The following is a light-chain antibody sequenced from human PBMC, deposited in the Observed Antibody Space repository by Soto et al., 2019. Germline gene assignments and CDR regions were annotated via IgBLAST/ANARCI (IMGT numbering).Light chain of an antibody. J-gene: IGKJ5*01. V-gene: IGKV3-11*01. CDR3: QQRHMWPIT. Sequence: EVVLTQSPVTLSLSPGERATLSCRASQSFRGLLAWYQQKPGQAPRLLIYDAYNRATGIPPRFSGSGSGTDLTLTISSLEPEDSAVYYCQQRHMWPITFGLGTRLEIK. CDR2: DAY. CDR1: QSFRGL.